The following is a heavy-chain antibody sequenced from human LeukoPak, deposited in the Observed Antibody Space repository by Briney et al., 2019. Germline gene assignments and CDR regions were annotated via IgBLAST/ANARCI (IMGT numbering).Heavy chain of an antibody. Sequence: SGGSLRLSCAASGFTFSSYAMSWVRQAPGKGLEWVSAISGSGGSTYYADSVKGRFTISRDNSKNTLYLQMNSLRAEDTAVYYCAKDPLIVVVPAAHENWGQGTLVTVSS. CDR2: ISGSGGST. CDR3: AKDPLIVVVPAAHEN. D-gene: IGHD2-2*01. J-gene: IGHJ4*02. V-gene: IGHV3-23*01. CDR1: GFTFSSYA.